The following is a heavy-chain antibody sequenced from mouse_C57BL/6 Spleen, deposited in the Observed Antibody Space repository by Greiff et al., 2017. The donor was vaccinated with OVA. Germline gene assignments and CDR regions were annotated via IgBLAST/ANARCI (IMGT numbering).Heavy chain of an antibody. CDR3: ARLGSKEGFDY. Sequence: VQLQQPGAELVKPGASVKLSCKASGYTFTSYWMHWVKQRPGQGLEWIGMIHPNSGSTNYNEKFKSKATLTVDKSSSTAYMQLSSLTSEDSAVYYCARLGSKEGFDYWGQGTTLTVSS. J-gene: IGHJ2*01. CDR1: GYTFTSYW. CDR2: IHPNSGST. V-gene: IGHV1-64*01.